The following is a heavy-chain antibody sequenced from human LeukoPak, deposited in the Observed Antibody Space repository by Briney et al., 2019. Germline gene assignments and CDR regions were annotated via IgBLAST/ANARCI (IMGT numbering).Heavy chain of an antibody. Sequence: PGRSLRLFCAASGFTFDDYAMHWVRQAPGKGLEWVSGISWNSGSIGYADSVKGRFTISRDNAKNSLYLQMNSLRAEDTAVYYCAKDQYSRRPITHDYWGQGTLVTVSS. V-gene: IGHV3-9*01. CDR3: AKDQYSRRPITHDY. CDR1: GFTFDDYA. J-gene: IGHJ4*02. CDR2: ISWNSGSI. D-gene: IGHD6-13*01.